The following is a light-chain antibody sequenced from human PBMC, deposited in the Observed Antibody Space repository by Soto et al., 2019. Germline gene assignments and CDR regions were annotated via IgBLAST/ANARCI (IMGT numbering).Light chain of an antibody. V-gene: IGKV1-39*01. Sequence: DTQMTPYPSTLCAAVGERSTSRSPAHQSISSWLAWYQQKPGKAPKLLIHAASSLQSGVPSRFSGSGSGTDFTITISSLQPEDFATYYCQQSYSTLPITFGQGTRLEIK. CDR2: AAS. J-gene: IGKJ5*01. CDR3: QQSYSTLPIT. CDR1: QSISSW.